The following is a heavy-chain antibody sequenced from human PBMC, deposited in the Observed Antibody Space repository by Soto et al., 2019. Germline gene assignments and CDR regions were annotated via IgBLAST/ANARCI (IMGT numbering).Heavy chain of an antibody. Sequence: SETLSLTCAVYGGSFSGHSWSWIRQPPGKGLEWIGEINHSGSTNYNPSLKSRVTISVDTSKNQFSLKLSSVTAADTAVYYCVRGIQWLASWGQGTLVTVSS. CDR2: INHSGST. J-gene: IGHJ5*02. V-gene: IGHV4-34*01. D-gene: IGHD6-19*01. CDR1: GGSFSGHS. CDR3: VRGIQWLAS.